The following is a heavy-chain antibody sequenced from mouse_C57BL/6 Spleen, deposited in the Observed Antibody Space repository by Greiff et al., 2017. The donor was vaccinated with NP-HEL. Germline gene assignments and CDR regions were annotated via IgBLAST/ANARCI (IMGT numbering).Heavy chain of an antibody. J-gene: IGHJ1*03. CDR1: GFTFSSYG. CDR2: ISSGGSYT. Sequence: EVHLVESGGDLVKPGGSLKLSCAASGFTFSSYGMSWVRQTPDKRLEWVATISSGGSYTYYPDSVKGRFTISRDNAKNTLYLQMSSLKSEDTAMYYCAREDYGSSSWYFDVWGTGTTVTVSS. D-gene: IGHD1-1*01. CDR3: AREDYGSSSWYFDV. V-gene: IGHV5-6*01.